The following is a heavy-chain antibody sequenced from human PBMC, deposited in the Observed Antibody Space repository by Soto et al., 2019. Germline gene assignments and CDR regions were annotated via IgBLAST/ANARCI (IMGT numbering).Heavy chain of an antibody. V-gene: IGHV3-11*01. Sequence: QVQLVESGGGLVKPGESLTVSCAASGFSFRDYFMSWIRQAPGKGLEWVSYIGPYGNTIYYADSVKGRFTISRDDAKHSLYLHMNSLRAEDTAVYYCARDDYTYGVYWGQGSLVTVSS. D-gene: IGHD3-3*01. J-gene: IGHJ4*02. CDR2: IGPYGNTI. CDR1: GFSFRDYF. CDR3: ARDDYTYGVY.